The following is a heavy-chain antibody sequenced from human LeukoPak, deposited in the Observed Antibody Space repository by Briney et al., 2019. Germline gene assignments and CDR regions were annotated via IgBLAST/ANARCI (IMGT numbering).Heavy chain of an antibody. D-gene: IGHD3-3*01. CDR3: ARVASGYDVFDI. J-gene: IGHJ3*02. CDR1: AGSVTSGSYD. V-gene: IGHV4-61*01. CDR2: SHCSGST. Sequence: SENLSLTCTVSAGSVTSGSYDWSWIRQPPGKGLEWIGYSHCSGSTNYNPSRKSRVNISVDTSKSQSSLKLSSVTAADTAVFYCARVASGYDVFDIWGQGTMVTVSS.